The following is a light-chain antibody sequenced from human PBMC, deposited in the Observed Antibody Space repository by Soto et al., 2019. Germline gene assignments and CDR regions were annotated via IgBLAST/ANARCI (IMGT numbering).Light chain of an antibody. J-gene: IGKJ2*01. CDR3: QQYYSYPQT. Sequence: IRMTQSPSSLSASTVDRGTITCRASQGISSYLAWYQQKPWKAPKLLIYAASTFQSGVPSRFSGSGSGTDFTLTICGLQSEDFATYYCQQYYSYPQTFGQGTKLEIK. V-gene: IGKV1-8*01. CDR2: AAS. CDR1: QGISSY.